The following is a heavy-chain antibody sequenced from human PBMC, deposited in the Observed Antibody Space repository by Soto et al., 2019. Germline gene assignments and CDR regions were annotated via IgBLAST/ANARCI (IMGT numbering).Heavy chain of an antibody. D-gene: IGHD1-1*01. Sequence: GGSLRLSCGGSGFIFSAYAMNWVRQAPGKGLEWVSYISSRSSGIHYADSVKGRFTISRDNGKRSLYLQMSSLRDDDTGIYYCARGVLDYWGQGALVTVSS. CDR3: ARGVLDY. CDR2: ISSRSSGI. CDR1: GFIFSAYA. J-gene: IGHJ4*02. V-gene: IGHV3-48*02.